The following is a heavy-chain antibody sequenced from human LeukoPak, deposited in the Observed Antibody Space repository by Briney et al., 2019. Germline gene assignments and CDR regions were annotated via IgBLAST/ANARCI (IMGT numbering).Heavy chain of an antibody. CDR1: GFTFSSYE. V-gene: IGHV3-48*03. CDR2: ISDTGHII. Sequence: PGGSLRLSCAASGFTFSSYEMHWVRQVPGEGLEWLSFISDTGHIIYYADSVQGRFTISRDNAKNSLYLQMNYLRAEDTAIYFCARDRGVPGYHYDTSDYVHFDYRGQGTLVTVSS. D-gene: IGHD3-22*01. J-gene: IGHJ4*02. CDR3: ARDRGVPGYHYDTSDYVHFDY.